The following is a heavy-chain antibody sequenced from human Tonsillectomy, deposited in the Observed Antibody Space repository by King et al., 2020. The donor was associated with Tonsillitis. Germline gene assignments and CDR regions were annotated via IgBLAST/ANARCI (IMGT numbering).Heavy chain of an antibody. CDR2: ISGSGGST. CDR1: GFPFNNYA. Sequence: VQLVESGGGLVQPGGSLRLSCAASGFPFNNYAMSWVRQPPGKGLEWVSAISGSGGSTYYADSVMGRFTISRDNSKNTQYLQMNSLRVEDTAVYYCAKELGDEVGDGFDIWGQGTMVTVSS. V-gene: IGHV3-23*04. J-gene: IGHJ3*02. D-gene: IGHD1-26*01. CDR3: AKELGDEVGDGFDI.